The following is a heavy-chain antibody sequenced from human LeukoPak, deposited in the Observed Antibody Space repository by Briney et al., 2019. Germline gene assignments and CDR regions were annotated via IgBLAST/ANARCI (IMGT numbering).Heavy chain of an antibody. D-gene: IGHD1-26*01. CDR2: IRYDGSNK. J-gene: IGHJ6*02. CDR1: GFTFSSYG. CDR3: AKVEDTVSGHYYYYYGMDV. V-gene: IGHV3-30*02. Sequence: GGSLRLSCAASGFTFSSYGMHWVRQAPGKGLEWVAFIRYDGSNKYYADSVKGRFTISRDNSKNTLYLQMNSLRAEDTAVYYCAKVEDTVSGHYYYYYGMDVWGQGTTVTVSS.